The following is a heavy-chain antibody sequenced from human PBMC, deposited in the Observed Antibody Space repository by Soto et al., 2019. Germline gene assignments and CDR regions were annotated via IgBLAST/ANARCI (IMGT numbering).Heavy chain of an antibody. Sequence: GGSLRLSCAASGFTFSRYAMSWVRYAPGKGLEWVSAISGSGGSTYYADSVKGRFTISRDNSKNTLYLQMNSLRAEHTAVYYCAKDGNIAARPWDYHYHGIDVWGQGSKLTV. CDR3: AKDGNIAARPWDYHYHGIDV. J-gene: IGHJ6*02. CDR2: ISGSGGST. D-gene: IGHD6-6*01. CDR1: GFTFSRYA. V-gene: IGHV3-23*01.